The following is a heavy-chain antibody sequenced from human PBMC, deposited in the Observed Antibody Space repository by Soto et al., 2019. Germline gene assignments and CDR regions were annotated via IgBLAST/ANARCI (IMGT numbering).Heavy chain of an antibody. CDR1: GFTFSSYG. CDR3: AKDSAVTGTTFQYFDY. CDR2: ISYDGSNK. D-gene: IGHD1-7*01. Sequence: LRLSCAASGFTFSSYGMHWVRQAPGKGLEWVAVISYDGSNKYYADSVKGRFTISRDNSKNTLYLQMNSLRAEDTAVYYCAKDSAVTGTTFQYFDYWGQGTLVTVSS. V-gene: IGHV3-30*18. J-gene: IGHJ4*02.